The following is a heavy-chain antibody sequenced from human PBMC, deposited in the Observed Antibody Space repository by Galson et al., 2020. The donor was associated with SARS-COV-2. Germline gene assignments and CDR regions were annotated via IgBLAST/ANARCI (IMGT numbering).Heavy chain of an antibody. J-gene: IGHJ6*02. Sequence: SETLSLTCVVSGGSISSNNWWSWVRQPPGKGLEWIGEIYHTGTTNDNPSLESRLIISVDKSKNQFSLRLRSVTAADTAVYYCAKRNELVWFGQLLLSNYNDGMDVWGQGTTVTVSS. V-gene: IGHV4-4*02. D-gene: IGHD3-10*01. CDR2: IYHTGTT. CDR1: GGSISSNNW. CDR3: AKRNELVWFGQLLLSNYNDGMDV.